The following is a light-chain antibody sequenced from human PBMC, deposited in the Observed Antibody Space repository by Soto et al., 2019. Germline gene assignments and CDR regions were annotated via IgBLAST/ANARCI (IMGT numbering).Light chain of an antibody. Sequence: QSALTQPASVSGSPGQSITISCTGTSSDIGGYNYVSWYQQHPGKAPKLMIYDVSNRPSGVSNRFSGSKSGSTASLTISGLQAEDEDDYYCSSYTSSSTVLFGGGTKLTVL. V-gene: IGLV2-14*01. J-gene: IGLJ2*01. CDR1: SSDIGGYNY. CDR2: DVS. CDR3: SSYTSSSTVL.